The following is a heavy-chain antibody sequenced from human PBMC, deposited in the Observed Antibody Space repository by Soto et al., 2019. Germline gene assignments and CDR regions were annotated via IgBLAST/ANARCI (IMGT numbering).Heavy chain of an antibody. J-gene: IGHJ4*02. CDR1: GFTFSSYA. V-gene: IGHV3-23*01. D-gene: IGHD6-19*01. CDR3: AKDRSGRLVPGHIDY. Sequence: PGGSLRLSCAASGFTFSSYALSWVRQAPGKGLEWVSAISGSGGSTYYADSVKGRFTISRDNSKNTLYLQMNSLRAEDTAVYYCAKDRSGRLVPGHIDYWGQGTLVTVSS. CDR2: ISGSGGST.